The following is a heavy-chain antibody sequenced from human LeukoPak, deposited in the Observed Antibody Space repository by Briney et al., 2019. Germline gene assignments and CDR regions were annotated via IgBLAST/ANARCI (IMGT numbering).Heavy chain of an antibody. CDR2: IQYDGSNE. J-gene: IGHJ6*03. D-gene: IGHD2-8*01. CDR1: GFSLSSYA. Sequence: PGGSLRLSCTVSGFSLSSYALSWVRRAPGKGLEWVAYIQYDGSNEQYADSVKGRFSISRDSSKNILYLQMNSLRAEDTAVYYCAKDRCSNGVGCYYYYMDVWGKGTTVTISS. V-gene: IGHV3-30*02. CDR3: AKDRCSNGVGCYYYYMDV.